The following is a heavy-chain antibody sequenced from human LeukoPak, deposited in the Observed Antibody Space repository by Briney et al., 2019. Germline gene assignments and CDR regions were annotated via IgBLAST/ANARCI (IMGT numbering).Heavy chain of an antibody. CDR1: GFTFGDYA. J-gene: IGHJ4*02. Sequence: TGGSLRLSCAASGFTFGDYAMHWVRQAPGKGLEWASGISWNSGSIGYADSVKGRFTISRDNAKNSLYLQMNSLRAEDMALYYCAKARYQGSGSFDYWGQGTLVTVSS. D-gene: IGHD3-10*01. V-gene: IGHV3-9*03. CDR3: AKARYQGSGSFDY. CDR2: ISWNSGSI.